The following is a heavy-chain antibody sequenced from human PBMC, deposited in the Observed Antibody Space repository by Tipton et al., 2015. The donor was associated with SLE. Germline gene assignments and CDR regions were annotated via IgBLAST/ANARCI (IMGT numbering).Heavy chain of an antibody. J-gene: IGHJ4*02. CDR2: INHSGST. Sequence: TLSLTCTVSGGSISSSSYDWSWIRQPPGKGLEWIGEINHSGSTNYNPSLKSRVTISVDTSKNQFSLKLSSVTAADTAVYYCARCWGLAPFDYWGQGTLVTVSS. V-gene: IGHV4-39*07. D-gene: IGHD7-27*01. CDR3: ARCWGLAPFDY. CDR1: GGSISSSSYD.